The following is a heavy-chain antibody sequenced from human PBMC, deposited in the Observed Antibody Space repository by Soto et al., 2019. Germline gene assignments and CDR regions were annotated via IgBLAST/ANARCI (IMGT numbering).Heavy chain of an antibody. V-gene: IGHV1-2*04. CDR3: ARNSHLDN. CDR2: IDPNSGVT. Sequence: ASVKVSCKASGYTFTGYYMHWVRQAPGQGLEWMGWIDPNSGVTDYAQKFQGWVTMTRDTSISTVYMELSRLTSDDTAVYYCARNSHLDNWGQGTPVTVS. D-gene: IGHD1-26*01. J-gene: IGHJ4*02. CDR1: GYTFTGYY.